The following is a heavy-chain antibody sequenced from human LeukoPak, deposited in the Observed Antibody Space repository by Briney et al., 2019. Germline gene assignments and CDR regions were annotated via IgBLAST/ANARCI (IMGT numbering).Heavy chain of an antibody. CDR3: ARGGYGGSYQGFDF. V-gene: IGHV1-3*01. Sequence: ASVKVSCKASGYTFTSYAIHWVRPAPGQGLEWMGWINVGNGNTKYSQKFQGRVTITRDRSASTAYMQMSSLRSEETAVYYCARGGYGGSYQGFDFWGQGALVTVSS. J-gene: IGHJ4*02. CDR2: INVGNGNT. D-gene: IGHD1-26*01. CDR1: GYTFTSYA.